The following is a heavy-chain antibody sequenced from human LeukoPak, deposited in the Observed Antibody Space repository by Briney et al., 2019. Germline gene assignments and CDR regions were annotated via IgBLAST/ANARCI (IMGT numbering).Heavy chain of an antibody. CDR1: GFTLTSFA. CDR3: TREDCSDVRCDGASDA. CDR2: IRTGNHL. Sequence: GGSLRLSCVASGFTLTSFAMSCDSQAPGKGLEYVSSIRTGNHLNYANSVKCRFTISRDNAKNSLYLQLNSMRGEDTAMYDCTREDCSDVRCDGASDAWGQGTLVTVSS. J-gene: IGHJ5*02. D-gene: IGHD2-15*01. V-gene: IGHV3-69-1*01.